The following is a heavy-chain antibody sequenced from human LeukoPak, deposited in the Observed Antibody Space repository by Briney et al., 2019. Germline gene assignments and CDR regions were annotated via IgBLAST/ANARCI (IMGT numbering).Heavy chain of an antibody. CDR3: AKAPQIYQLLLDY. Sequence: GGSLRLSCAASGFTFDYYTMHWVRQAPGKGLEWVSLISWDGGSTYYADSVKGRFTISRDNSKNSLYLQMNSLRTEDTALYYCAKAPQIYQLLLDYWGQGTLVTVSS. D-gene: IGHD2-2*01. CDR2: ISWDGGST. V-gene: IGHV3-43*01. J-gene: IGHJ4*02. CDR1: GFTFDYYT.